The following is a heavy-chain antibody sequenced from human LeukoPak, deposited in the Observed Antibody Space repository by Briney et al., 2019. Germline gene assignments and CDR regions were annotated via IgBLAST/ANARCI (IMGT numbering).Heavy chain of an antibody. CDR1: GGTFSSYA. CDR2: INPNSGGT. V-gene: IGHV1-2*02. Sequence: ASVKVSCKASGGTFSSYAISWGRQAPGQGLERMGWINPNSGGTNYAQKFQGRVTMTRDTSISTAYMELSRLRSDDTAVYYCASPRLVPLDAFDLWGQGTMVTVSS. D-gene: IGHD6-19*01. J-gene: IGHJ3*01. CDR3: ASPRLVPLDAFDL.